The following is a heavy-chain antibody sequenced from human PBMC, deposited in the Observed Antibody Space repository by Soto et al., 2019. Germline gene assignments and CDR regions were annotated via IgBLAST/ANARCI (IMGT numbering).Heavy chain of an antibody. CDR3: AKAGDYHGSESYFPLDY. CDR2: ISGSGGRT. V-gene: IGHV3-23*01. J-gene: IGHJ4*02. CDR1: GFTFSTYA. Sequence: EVQLLESGGVLVQPGGSLRLSCAASGFTFSTYAMTWVRQAPGKGLEWVSSISGSGGRTYYADSVKGRFTISRDKSKNTVYLQTNSLRAEDTAVYYCAKAGDYHGSESYFPLDYWGQGTLVPVSS. D-gene: IGHD3-10*01.